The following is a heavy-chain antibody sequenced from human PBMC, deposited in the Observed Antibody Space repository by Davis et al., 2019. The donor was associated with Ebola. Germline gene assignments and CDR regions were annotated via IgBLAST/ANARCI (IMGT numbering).Heavy chain of an antibody. D-gene: IGHD6-13*01. CDR2: VYYTGNT. CDR3: ARGGGAAARYYYYYGMDV. Sequence: PSETLSLTCTDSGGSINNHYWSWIRQPPGKGLEWIGYVYYTGNTNYIPSLKSRVTISVDTSKNQFSLKLSSVTAADTAVYYCARGGGAAARYYYYYGMDVWGQGTTVTVSS. J-gene: IGHJ6*02. CDR1: GGSINNHY. V-gene: IGHV4-59*11.